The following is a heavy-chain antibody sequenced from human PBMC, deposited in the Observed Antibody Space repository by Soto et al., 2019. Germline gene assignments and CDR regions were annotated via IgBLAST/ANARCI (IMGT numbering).Heavy chain of an antibody. D-gene: IGHD6-13*01. CDR2: IHYSGTT. J-gene: IGHJ4*02. Sequence: SETLSLTCTVSGGSMRNYFLTWIRQPPGKGLEWIGYIHYSGTTSFFPSYNPSLRSRVTISEDTSKNQFSLKLLSVTTADTAVYFCAAGEASSRNLAPYYLDFWGQGTPVTVSS. CDR3: AAGEASSRNLAPYYLDF. CDR1: GGSMRNYF. V-gene: IGHV4-59*01.